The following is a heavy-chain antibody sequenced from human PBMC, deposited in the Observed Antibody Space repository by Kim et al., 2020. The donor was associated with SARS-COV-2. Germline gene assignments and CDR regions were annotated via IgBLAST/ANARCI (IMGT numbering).Heavy chain of an antibody. CDR3: ARALGAFDI. V-gene: IGHV3-21*01. Sequence: TYIYYADSVKGRCTISRDNAKNSLYLQMNSLRAEDTAVYYCARALGAFDIWGQGTMVTVSS. CDR2: TYI. J-gene: IGHJ3*02.